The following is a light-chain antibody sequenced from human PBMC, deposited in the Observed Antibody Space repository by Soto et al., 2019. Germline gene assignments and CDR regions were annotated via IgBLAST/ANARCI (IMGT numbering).Light chain of an antibody. J-gene: IGLJ1*01. CDR2: NVN. Sequence: QSALTQSASVSGSPGQSITISCTGTSSDVGNYNYVSWYQQQPGEVPKLIIFNVNNRPSGVSNRFSGSKSGNTASLTISGLQAEDEADYYCSSFTSSTTYVFGTGTKLTVL. CDR1: SSDVGNYNY. CDR3: SSFTSSTTYV. V-gene: IGLV2-14*01.